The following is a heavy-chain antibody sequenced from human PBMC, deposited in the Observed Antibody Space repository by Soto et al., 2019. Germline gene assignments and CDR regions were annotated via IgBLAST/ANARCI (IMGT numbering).Heavy chain of an antibody. Sequence: PGGSLRLSCAASGFTFSNAWMSWVRQAPGGGLEWVGRIKRNIDGGTTDYAAPVKGRFAISRDDSNSILYLEMNSLRSEDTAVYYCTTVDAVVLSWGQGLLVTVSS. V-gene: IGHV3-15*01. CDR3: TTVDAVVLS. J-gene: IGHJ4*02. D-gene: IGHD6-19*01. CDR2: IKRNIDGGTT. CDR1: GFTFSNAW.